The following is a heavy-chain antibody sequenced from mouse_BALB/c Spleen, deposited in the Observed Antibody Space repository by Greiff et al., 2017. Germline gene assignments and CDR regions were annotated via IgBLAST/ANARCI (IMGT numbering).Heavy chain of an antibody. CDR2: INPGSGGT. CDR3: ARWGSSFAY. CDR1: GYAFTNYL. V-gene: IGHV1-54*03. J-gene: IGHJ3*01. Sequence: VQLHQSGAELVRPGTSVKVSCKASGYAFTNYLIEWVKQRPGQGLEWIGVINPGSGGTNYNEKFKGKATLTADKSSSTAYMQLSSLTSDDSAVYFCARWGSSFAYWGQGTLVTVSA.